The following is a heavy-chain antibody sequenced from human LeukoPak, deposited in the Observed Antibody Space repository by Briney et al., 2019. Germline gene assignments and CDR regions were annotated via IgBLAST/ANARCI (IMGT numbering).Heavy chain of an antibody. V-gene: IGHV4-59*11. Sequence: SETLSLTCTVSGGSISSHYWSWIRQPPGKGLEWIGYIYYSGSTNYNPSLKSRVTISVDTSKNQFSLKLSSVTAADTAVYYCARGRIGWLRFYLDYWGQGTLVTVSS. D-gene: IGHD5-12*01. CDR1: GGSISSHY. CDR3: ARGRIGWLRFYLDY. J-gene: IGHJ4*02. CDR2: IYYSGST.